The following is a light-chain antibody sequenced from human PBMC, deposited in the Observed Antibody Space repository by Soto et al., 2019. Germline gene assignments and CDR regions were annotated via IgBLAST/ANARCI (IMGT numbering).Light chain of an antibody. CDR3: QQYGSSAS. CDR1: QSVSNNY. V-gene: IGKV3-20*01. Sequence: IVLTQSPGTLSLSPWERCTLRCMASQSVSNNYLAWYQQKPGQAPRLLIYGAPNRATGIPDRFSGSGSGTDFTLTISRLDPEDFAVYYCQQYGSSASFGQGTKVDIK. CDR2: GAP. J-gene: IGKJ1*01.